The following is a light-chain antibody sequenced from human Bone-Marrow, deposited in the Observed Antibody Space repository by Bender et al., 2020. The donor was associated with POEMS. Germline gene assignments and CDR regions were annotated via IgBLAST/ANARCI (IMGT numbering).Light chain of an antibody. Sequence: QSVLTQPPSASGTPGQRVTISCSGGSSNIGAHAVNWYQHLPGTAPKLLIYSSHRRPSEVPDRFSGSRSGTSASLAISGLQCEDEADYYCAVWDDRRNGWVFGGGTKLTVL. CDR3: AVWDDRRNGWV. CDR2: SSH. J-gene: IGLJ3*02. CDR1: SSNIGAHA. V-gene: IGLV1-44*01.